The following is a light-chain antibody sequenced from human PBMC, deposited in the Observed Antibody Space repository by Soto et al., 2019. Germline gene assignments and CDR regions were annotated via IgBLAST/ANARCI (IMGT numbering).Light chain of an antibody. J-gene: IGKJ1*01. CDR2: GAS. CDR3: QQYNNWPSWT. Sequence: EIVLTQSPGTLSLSPGERATLSCRASQSVSSSYLAWYQQKPGQAPRLLIYGASSRATDIPDRFSGSGSGTDFTLTISRLEPEDFAVYYCQQYNNWPSWTFGQGTKVDIK. V-gene: IGKV3-20*01. CDR1: QSVSSSY.